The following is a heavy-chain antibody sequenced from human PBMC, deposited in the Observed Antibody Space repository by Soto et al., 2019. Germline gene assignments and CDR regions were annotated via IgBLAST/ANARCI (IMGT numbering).Heavy chain of an antibody. CDR3: ARQQYCGSSTCYDSLYYQYMDV. J-gene: IGHJ6*03. D-gene: IGHD2-2*01. CDR1: GDSISSGSYY. V-gene: IGHV4-39*02. CDR2: IYYTGST. Sequence: PSETLSLTCIVSGDSISSGSYYWGWIRQPPGKGLEWIGSIYYTGSTNYNPSLKSRVTLSADTSNNHFSLRLSSVTAADTAVYFCARQQYCGSSTCYDSLYYQYMDVWGKGTRVTVSS.